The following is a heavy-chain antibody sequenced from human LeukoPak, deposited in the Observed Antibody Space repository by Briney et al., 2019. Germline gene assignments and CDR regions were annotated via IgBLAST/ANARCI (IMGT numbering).Heavy chain of an antibody. D-gene: IGHD3-22*01. CDR2: IHYSGST. CDR1: GGSISSYY. Sequence: PSETLSLTCTVSGGSISSYYWSWIRQPPGKGLEWIGYIHYSGSTNYNPSLKSRVTISVDTSKNQFSLKLSSVTAADTAVYYCARRKDSSGYFNWFDPWGQGTLVTVSS. CDR3: ARRKDSSGYFNWFDP. J-gene: IGHJ5*02. V-gene: IGHV4-59*12.